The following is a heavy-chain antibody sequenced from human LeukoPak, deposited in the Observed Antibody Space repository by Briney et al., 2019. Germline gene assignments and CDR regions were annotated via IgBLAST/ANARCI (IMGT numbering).Heavy chain of an antibody. CDR1: GGSISSYY. Sequence: SETLSLTCTVSGGSISSYYWSWIRQPPGKGLEWIGYIYYSGSTNYNPSLKSRVTISVDTSKNQFSLKLSSVTAADTAVYYCARDADYSTGWYYWGQGTLVTVPS. D-gene: IGHD6-19*01. CDR3: ARDADYSTGWYY. V-gene: IGHV4-59*12. J-gene: IGHJ4*02. CDR2: IYYSGST.